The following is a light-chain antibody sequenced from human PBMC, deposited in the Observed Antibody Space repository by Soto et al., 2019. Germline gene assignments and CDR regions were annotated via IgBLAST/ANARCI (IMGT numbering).Light chain of an antibody. CDR1: QRVLYSSSNKNY. Sequence: DIVMTQSPDSLAVSPGERATINCKSSQRVLYSSSNKNYLAWYQQKPGQPPKLIIYWASTRESGVPDRFSGSGSGTDFTLTISSLQAEDEAVYYCQQYCSSPWTFGQGTKVEIK. J-gene: IGKJ1*01. CDR2: WAS. V-gene: IGKV4-1*01. CDR3: QQYCSSPWT.